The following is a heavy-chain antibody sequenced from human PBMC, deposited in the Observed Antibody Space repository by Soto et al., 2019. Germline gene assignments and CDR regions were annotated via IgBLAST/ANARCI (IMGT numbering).Heavy chain of an antibody. Sequence: QVQLVESGGGVVQPGRSLRLSCAASGFTFTSYGMHWVRQAPGKGLEWVAVISYDGSNKYYADSVKGRFTISRDNAENTLYLQMNSLRAEDTAVYYCAKELGPAMVPTYDYWGQGTLVTVSS. J-gene: IGHJ4*02. CDR3: AKELGPAMVPTYDY. CDR2: ISYDGSNK. D-gene: IGHD5-18*01. V-gene: IGHV3-30*18. CDR1: GFTFTSYG.